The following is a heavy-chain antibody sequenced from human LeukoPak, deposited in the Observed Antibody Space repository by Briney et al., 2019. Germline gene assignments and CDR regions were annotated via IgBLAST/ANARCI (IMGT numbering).Heavy chain of an antibody. CDR2: IYPGDSDT. J-gene: IGHJ3*02. Sequence: GESLKISCKGSGYSFTNYWIGWVRQMPGKGLEWMGIIYPGDSDTRYSPFFQGQVTISADKSISTAYLQWSSLKASDTAMYYCARQRGYYDSSGYYYAFDIWGQGTMVTVSS. CDR3: ARQRGYYDSSGYYYAFDI. CDR1: GYSFTNYW. D-gene: IGHD3-22*01. V-gene: IGHV5-51*01.